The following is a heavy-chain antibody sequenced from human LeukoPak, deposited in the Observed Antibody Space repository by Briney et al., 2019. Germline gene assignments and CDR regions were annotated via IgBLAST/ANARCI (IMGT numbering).Heavy chain of an antibody. V-gene: IGHV5-51*01. D-gene: IGHD2-2*02. Sequence: GESLKTSCKGSGYSFTSYWIGWVRQMPGKGLEWMGIIYPGDSDTRYSPSFQGQVTISADKSISTAYLQWSSLKASDTAMYYCARQAIVVVPAAIREYYYYMDVWGKGTTVTVSS. CDR3: ARQAIVVVPAAIREYYYYMDV. CDR1: GYSFTSYW. CDR2: IYPGDSDT. J-gene: IGHJ6*03.